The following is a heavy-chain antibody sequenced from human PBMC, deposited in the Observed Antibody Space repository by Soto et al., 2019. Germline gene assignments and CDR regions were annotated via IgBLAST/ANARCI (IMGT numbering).Heavy chain of an antibody. CDR3: ARAPGTFDYYYYMDV. CDR2: IGTAGDT. CDR1: GFTFSSYD. Sequence: GGSLRLSCAASGFTFSSYDMHWVRQATGKGLEWVSAIGTAGDTYYPGSVKGRFTISRENAKNSLYLQMNSLRAGDTAVYYCARAPGTFDYYYYMDVWGKGTTVTVSS. J-gene: IGHJ6*03. V-gene: IGHV3-13*01.